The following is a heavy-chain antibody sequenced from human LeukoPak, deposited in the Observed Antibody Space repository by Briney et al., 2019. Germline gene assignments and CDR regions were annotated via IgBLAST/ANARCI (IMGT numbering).Heavy chain of an antibody. J-gene: IGHJ4*02. CDR2: IKQDGSEK. D-gene: IGHD2-15*01. CDR1: GFTFSNAW. CDR3: ARGYCTGGSCSKYDY. V-gene: IGHV3-7*01. Sequence: GGSLRLSCAASGFTFSNAWKSWVRQAPGKGLEWVAKIKQDGSEKYYVDSVKGRFTISRDNAKNSLYLQMNSLRADDTAVYYCARGYCTGGSCSKYDYWGQGTLVTVSS.